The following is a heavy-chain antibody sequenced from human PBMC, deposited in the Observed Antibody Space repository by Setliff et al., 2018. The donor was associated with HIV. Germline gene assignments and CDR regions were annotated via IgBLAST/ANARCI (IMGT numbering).Heavy chain of an antibody. Sequence: TLSLTCSVSGGSISSHYWSWIRQPPGKGLEWIGYIYTSGSTNYNPSLKSRVTISVDTSKNQFSLKLSSVTAADTAVYYCAKLGYDSSGYCYGKSKLYYFDCWGQGTLVTVSS. V-gene: IGHV4-4*08. CDR2: IYTSGST. D-gene: IGHD3-22*01. CDR1: GGSISSHY. J-gene: IGHJ4*02. CDR3: AKLGYDSSGYCYGKSKLYYFDC.